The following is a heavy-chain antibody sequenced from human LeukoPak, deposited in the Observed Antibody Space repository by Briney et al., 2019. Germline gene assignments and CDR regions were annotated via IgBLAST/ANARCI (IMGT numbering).Heavy chain of an antibody. CDR2: TYYRSRWYT. J-gene: IGHJ4*02. V-gene: IGHV6-1*01. Sequence: PSQTLSLTCAISGDSVSSNSAAWNWIRQSPSGGLEWLGRTYYRSRWYTDYAVSVKSRINISPDTSRNQFSLKLDSVTPEDTAVYYCARLHANFPDFWGQGTLVTVSS. D-gene: IGHD1-7*01. CDR3: ARLHANFPDF. CDR1: GDSVSSNSAA.